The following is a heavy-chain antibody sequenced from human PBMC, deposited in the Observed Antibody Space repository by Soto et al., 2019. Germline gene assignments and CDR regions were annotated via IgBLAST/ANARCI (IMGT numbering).Heavy chain of an antibody. Sequence: EVQLVESGGGLVQPGGSLRLSCAASGFTFSSYAMQWVRQAPGKGLEYVSAISSNGGSTYYANSVKGRFTISRDDSKNTLYLQMGSLRAEDMAVYYCARAGRDGYYFDYWGQGTLVTVSS. CDR3: ARAGRDGYYFDY. J-gene: IGHJ4*02. CDR2: ISSNGGST. CDR1: GFTFSSYA. D-gene: IGHD3-10*01. V-gene: IGHV3-64*01.